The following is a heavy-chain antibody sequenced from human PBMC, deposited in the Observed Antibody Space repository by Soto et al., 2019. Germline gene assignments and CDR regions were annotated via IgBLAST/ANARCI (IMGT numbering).Heavy chain of an antibody. V-gene: IGHV5-10-1*01. Sequence: GASVKVSYKASGYTFTSYGISWVRQMPGKGLEWMGRIDPRDSYTNYSPSFQGHVTISADKSISTAYLQWSSLKASDTAMYYCARRGMLSWDHGMDVWGQGTTVTVSS. CDR1: GYTFTSYG. J-gene: IGHJ6*02. CDR3: ARRGMLSWDHGMDV. CDR2: IDPRDSYT. D-gene: IGHD2-8*01.